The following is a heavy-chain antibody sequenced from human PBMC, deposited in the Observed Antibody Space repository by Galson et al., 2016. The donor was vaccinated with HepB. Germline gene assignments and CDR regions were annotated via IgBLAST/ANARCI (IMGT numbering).Heavy chain of an antibody. V-gene: IGHV3-73*01. CDR3: TRHISRTDTAMVYGFDP. CDR1: GFTFSGSA. CDR2: IRRKANSYAP. D-gene: IGHD5-18*01. Sequence: SLRLSCAASGFTFSGSAMHWVRQASGKGLEWVGRIRRKANSYAPAYAPSVKGRHTISRDDSKNTAYLQMNSLKTEDTAVYYCTRHISRTDTAMVYGFDPWGQGTLVTVSS. J-gene: IGHJ5*02.